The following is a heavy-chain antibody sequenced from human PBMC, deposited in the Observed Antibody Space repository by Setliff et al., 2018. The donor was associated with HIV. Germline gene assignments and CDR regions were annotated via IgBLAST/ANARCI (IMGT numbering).Heavy chain of an antibody. CDR2: IYYSGST. J-gene: IGHJ4*02. Sequence: LTCSVSGGSVGSGSYYWSWIRQSPGKGLEWLGYIYYSGSTTYNPSLRSRVTISIDTSKNQFSLNLRSVTAADTAIYYCAKDPTFSSNSYGGDYFDYWGQGALVTVSS. V-gene: IGHV4-61*01. CDR1: GGSVGSGSYY. D-gene: IGHD6-13*01. CDR3: AKDPTFSSNSYGGDYFDY.